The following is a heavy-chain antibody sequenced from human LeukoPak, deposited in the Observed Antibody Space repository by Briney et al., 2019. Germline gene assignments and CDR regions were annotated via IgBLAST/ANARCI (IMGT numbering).Heavy chain of an antibody. V-gene: IGHV3-23*01. CDR1: GFTFSSYA. J-gene: IGHJ4*02. Sequence: QSGGSLRLSCAASGFTFSSYAMSWVRQAPGKGLEWVSAISGSGGSTYYADSVKGRFTISRDNSKNTLYLQMNSLRAEDTAVYYCARSDYYDSSGYKYYFDYWGQGTLVTVSS. CDR2: ISGSGGST. CDR3: ARSDYYDSSGYKYYFDY. D-gene: IGHD3-22*01.